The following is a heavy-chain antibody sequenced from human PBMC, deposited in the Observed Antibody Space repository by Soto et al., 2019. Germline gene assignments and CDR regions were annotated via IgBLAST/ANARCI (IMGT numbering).Heavy chain of an antibody. V-gene: IGHV3-48*01. CDR3: ARSYISGMDV. J-gene: IGHJ6*02. CDR2: ISTGSNTI. CDR1: GFTFSGYS. Sequence: EVQLVESGGGLVQPGGSLRLSCAASGFTFSGYSMNWVRQAPGKGLEWVSYISTGSNTIYYGDSVKGRFTISRDNAKNSMYLQMNSLRAEDTAVYYCARSYISGMDVWGQGTTVTVSS. D-gene: IGHD1-1*01.